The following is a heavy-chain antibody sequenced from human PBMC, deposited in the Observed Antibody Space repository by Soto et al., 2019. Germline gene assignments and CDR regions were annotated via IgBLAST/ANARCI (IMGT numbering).Heavy chain of an antibody. CDR2: ISGSGATT. Sequence: PGGSLRLSCAASGFTFSSYSTSWVRQAPGKGLEWVSIISGSGATTFYADSVKGRFTISRDSSKNTMYMQMNSLRAEDTAVYYCAKKKGGSFPFDFWGQGTPVTVSS. V-gene: IGHV3-23*01. CDR1: GFTFSSYS. CDR3: AKKKGGSFPFDF. J-gene: IGHJ4*02. D-gene: IGHD3-16*01.